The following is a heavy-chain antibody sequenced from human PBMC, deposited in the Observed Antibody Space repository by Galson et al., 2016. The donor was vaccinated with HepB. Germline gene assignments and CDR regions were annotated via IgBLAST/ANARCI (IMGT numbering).Heavy chain of an antibody. J-gene: IGHJ4*02. Sequence: SLRLSCAASGFTFSSYGMHWVRQAPGKGLEWVAVIWYDGSNKYYADSVKGRFTISRDNSKNTLYLQMNSLRAEDTAMYFCARHFSGSYLGQGTLVTVSS. V-gene: IGHV3-33*01. CDR2: IWYDGSNK. CDR1: GFTFSSYG. CDR3: ARHFSGSY. D-gene: IGHD3-22*01.